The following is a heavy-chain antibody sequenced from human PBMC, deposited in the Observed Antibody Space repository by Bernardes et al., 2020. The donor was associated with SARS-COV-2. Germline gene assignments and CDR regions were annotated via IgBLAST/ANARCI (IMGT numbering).Heavy chain of an antibody. J-gene: IGHJ4*02. CDR1: GFTFSTYA. Sequence: GGSLRLSCAASGFTFSTYAMYWVRQAPGKGLEWVAVISYDGSNKYYADSVKGRFTISRDNSKNTLYLQMNSLRAEDAAVYYCARVGCRTTSCSAPFDSWGQGTLV. CDR2: ISYDGSNK. V-gene: IGHV3-30-3*01. CDR3: ARVGCRTTSCSAPFDS. D-gene: IGHD2-2*01.